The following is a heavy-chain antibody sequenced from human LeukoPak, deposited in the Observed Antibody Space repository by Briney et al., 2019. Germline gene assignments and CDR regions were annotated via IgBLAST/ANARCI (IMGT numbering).Heavy chain of an antibody. V-gene: IGHV3-20*01. J-gene: IGHJ4*02. D-gene: IGHD3-22*01. Sequence: PGGSLRLSCAASGFTLADHGVNWVRQAPGQGLEWVSGINWNGDRTGYADSVKGRFTISRDNAKNSVYLQMNSLRAEDTAFYHCARVPYDSSGHYYYFDSWGQGTPVTVSS. CDR1: GFTLADHG. CDR3: ARVPYDSSGHYYYFDS. CDR2: INWNGDRT.